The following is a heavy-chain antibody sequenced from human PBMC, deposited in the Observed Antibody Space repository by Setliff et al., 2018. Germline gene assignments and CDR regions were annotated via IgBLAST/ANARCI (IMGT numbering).Heavy chain of an antibody. CDR3: AREQWLDPPGYYYMDV. D-gene: IGHD6-19*01. J-gene: IGHJ6*03. CDR1: GFSISSAYY. V-gene: IGHV4-38-2*02. CDR2: IYHTGST. Sequence: SETLSLTCTVSGFSISSAYYWGWIRQPPGKGLEWIGSIYHTGSTYYKSSLESRVTISVDTSKNQFSLRLKSVTAADTAVYYCAREQWLDPPGYYYMDVWAKGTTVTVSS.